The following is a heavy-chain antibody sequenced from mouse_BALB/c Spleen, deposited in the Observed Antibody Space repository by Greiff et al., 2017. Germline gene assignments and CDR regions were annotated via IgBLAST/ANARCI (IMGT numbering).Heavy chain of an antibody. J-gene: IGHJ2*01. CDR1: GFSLTSYG. D-gene: IGHD2-14*01. CDR2: IWAGGST. V-gene: IGHV2-9*02. Sequence: VMLVESGPGLVAPSQSLSITCTVSGFSLTSYGVHWVRQPPGKGLEWLGVIWAGGSTNYNSALMSRLSISKDNSKSQVFLKMNSLQTDDTAMYYCARGNRPSYYFDYWGQGTTLTVSS. CDR3: ARGNRPSYYFDY.